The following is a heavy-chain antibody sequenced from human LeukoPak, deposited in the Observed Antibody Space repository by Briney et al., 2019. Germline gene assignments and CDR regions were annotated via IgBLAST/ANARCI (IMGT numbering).Heavy chain of an antibody. CDR3: AREHYGHAPFDY. CDR2: ISSSGSTI. Sequence: PGGSLRLSCAASGFTFSSYEMNWVRQAPGKGLEWVSYISSSGSTIYYADSVKGRFTISRDNAKNPLYLQMNSLRAEDTAVYYCAREHYGHAPFDYWGQGTLVTVSS. CDR1: GFTFSSYE. D-gene: IGHD3-10*01. V-gene: IGHV3-48*03. J-gene: IGHJ4*02.